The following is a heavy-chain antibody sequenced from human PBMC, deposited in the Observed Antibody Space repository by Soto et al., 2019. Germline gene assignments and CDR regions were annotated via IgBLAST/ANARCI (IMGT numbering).Heavy chain of an antibody. J-gene: IGHJ6*02. CDR2: IYYSGST. CDR3: ARDRTYYDFWSCYLGRGGGRDV. Sequence: SETLSLTCPVSGGSISGYYWSWIRQPPGKGLEWIGYIYYSGSTNYNPSLKSRVTISVDTSKNQFSLKLSSVTAADTAVYYGARDRTYYDFWSCYLGRGGGRDVWGQGTTVNVSS. V-gene: IGHV4-59*01. D-gene: IGHD3-3*01. CDR1: GGSISGYY.